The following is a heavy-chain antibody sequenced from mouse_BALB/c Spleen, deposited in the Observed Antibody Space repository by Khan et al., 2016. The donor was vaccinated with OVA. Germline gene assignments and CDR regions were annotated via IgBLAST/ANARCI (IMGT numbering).Heavy chain of an antibody. CDR3: AKNYASWFAY. V-gene: IGHV1-77*01. Sequence: QVQLQQSGPELVKPGGSVKMSCKASGYTFTDYVINWVKQRNGQGLEWIGEIYPGSGTTYYNEKLKGKATLSADKSSNTAYMQLSSLTSEDSAVYFCAKNYASWFAYWGQGTLVTVSA. CDR1: GYTFTDYV. CDR2: IYPGSGTT. J-gene: IGHJ3*01.